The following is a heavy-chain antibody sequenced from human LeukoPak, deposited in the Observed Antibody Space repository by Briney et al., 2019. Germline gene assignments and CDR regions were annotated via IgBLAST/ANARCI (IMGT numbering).Heavy chain of an antibody. J-gene: IGHJ4*02. D-gene: IGHD1-26*01. CDR2: ISRSRSYI. V-gene: IGHV3-21*01. CDR1: GFTFSSYE. CDR3: ARGVTGRWELLGSHDY. Sequence: GGSLRLSCAASGFTFSSYEMNWVRQAPGKGLEWVSSISRSRSYIYYADSVKGTFTITRDNAKNSMYMQMNSLRAEDTAVYYCARGVTGRWELLGSHDYWGQGTLVTVSS.